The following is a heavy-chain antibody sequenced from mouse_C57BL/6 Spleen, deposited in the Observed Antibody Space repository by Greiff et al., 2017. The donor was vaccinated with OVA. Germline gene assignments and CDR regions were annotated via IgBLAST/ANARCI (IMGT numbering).Heavy chain of an antibody. Sequence: VQLQQSGPELVKPGASVKISCKASGYSFTGYYMNWVKQSPEKSLEWIGEINPSTGGTTYNQKFKAKATLTVDKSSSTAYMQLKSLTSEDSAVYYCARWEDDGSRGWYFDVWGTGTTVTVSS. D-gene: IGHD1-1*01. CDR2: INPSTGGT. V-gene: IGHV1-42*01. J-gene: IGHJ1*03. CDR3: ARWEDDGSRGWYFDV. CDR1: GYSFTGYY.